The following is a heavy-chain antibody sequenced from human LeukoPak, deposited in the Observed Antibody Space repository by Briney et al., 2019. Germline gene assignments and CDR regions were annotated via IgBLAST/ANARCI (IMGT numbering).Heavy chain of an antibody. Sequence: SQTLSLTCAVSGGSISSGGYSWSWIRQPPGKGLEWIGYIYHSGSTYYNPSLKSRVTISVDRSKNQFSLKLSSVTAADTAVYYCAREGWSPYFDYWGQGTLVTVSS. CDR2: IYHSGST. CDR1: GGSISSGGYS. J-gene: IGHJ4*02. D-gene: IGHD6-19*01. CDR3: AREGWSPYFDY. V-gene: IGHV4-30-2*01.